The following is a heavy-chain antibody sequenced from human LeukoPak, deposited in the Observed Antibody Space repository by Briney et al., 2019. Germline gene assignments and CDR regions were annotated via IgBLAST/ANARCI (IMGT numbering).Heavy chain of an antibody. CDR2: ISSSSSTI. CDR3: ARDQGPRITKIEVAHDAFDI. CDR1: GFTFSSYS. Sequence: GGSLRLSCAASGFTFSSYSMNWVRQAPGKGLEWVSYISSSSSTIYYADSVKGRFTISGDNAKNSLYLQMNSLRAEDTAVYYCARDQGPRITKIEVAHDAFDIWGQGTMVTVSS. V-gene: IGHV3-48*01. D-gene: IGHD3-22*01. J-gene: IGHJ3*02.